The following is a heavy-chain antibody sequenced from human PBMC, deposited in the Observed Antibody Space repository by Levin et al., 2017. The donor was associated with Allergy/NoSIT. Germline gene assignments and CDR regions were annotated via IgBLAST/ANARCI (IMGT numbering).Heavy chain of an antibody. CDR2: INHSGST. CDR3: ARFFGDWFDP. Sequence: GSLRLSCAVYGGSFSGYYWSWIRQPPGKGLEWIGEINHSGSTNYNPSLKSRVTISVVTSKNQFSLKLSSVTAADTAVYYCARFFGDWFDPWGQGTLVTVSS. V-gene: IGHV4-34*01. CDR1: GGSFSGYY. D-gene: IGHD3-10*01. J-gene: IGHJ5*02.